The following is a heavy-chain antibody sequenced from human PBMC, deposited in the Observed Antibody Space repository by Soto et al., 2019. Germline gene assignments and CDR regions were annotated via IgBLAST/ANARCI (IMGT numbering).Heavy chain of an antibody. V-gene: IGHV3-48*01. J-gene: IGHJ5*02. CDR3: AREFSSSGPNWFDP. Sequence: GGSLRLSCAASGLSFRIYTMNWVRQAPGKGLEWVSYISHSGSTINYADSVKGRFTISRDNAKNSLYLQMNSLRGEDTAVYYCAREFSSSGPNWFDPWGQGTLVTGSS. D-gene: IGHD6-19*01. CDR1: GLSFRIYT. CDR2: ISHSGSTI.